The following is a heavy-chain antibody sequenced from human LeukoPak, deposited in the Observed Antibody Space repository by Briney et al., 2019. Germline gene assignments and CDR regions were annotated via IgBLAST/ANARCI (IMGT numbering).Heavy chain of an antibody. V-gene: IGHV3-23*01. CDR3: ARDWARGDSYYVDY. CDR2: ISGSGGST. Sequence: GGSLRLSRAASGFTFSSYAMSWVRQAPGKGLEWVSAISGSGGSTYYADSVKGRFTISRDNSKNTLYLQMDSLRAEDTAVYYCARDWARGDSYYVDYWDQGTLVTVSS. CDR1: GFTFSSYA. J-gene: IGHJ4*02. D-gene: IGHD2-21*02.